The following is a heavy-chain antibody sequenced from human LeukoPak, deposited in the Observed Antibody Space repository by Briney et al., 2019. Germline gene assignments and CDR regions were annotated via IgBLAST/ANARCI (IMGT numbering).Heavy chain of an antibody. J-gene: IGHJ4*02. D-gene: IGHD3-10*01. V-gene: IGHV3-48*04. CDR1: GFTFRTSG. CDR3: ARDMIRGSWGRSPFDF. Sequence: GGSLRLSCAASGFTFRTSGMSWVRQAPGKGLEWLSYISPSGETIYWADFVKGRFTISRDNVKKLLYLQMSRLRVEDTAVYYCARDMIRGSWGRSPFDFWGQGTLVTVSS. CDR2: ISPSGETI.